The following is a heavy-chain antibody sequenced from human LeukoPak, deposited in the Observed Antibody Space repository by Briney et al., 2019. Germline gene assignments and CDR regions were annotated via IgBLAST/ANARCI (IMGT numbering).Heavy chain of an antibody. J-gene: IGHJ4*02. V-gene: IGHV3-64*01. Sequence: SGGSLRLSCAASGFTFSSYAMHWVRQAPGKGLEYVSAISSNGGSTYYANSVKGRFTISRDNSKNTLYLQMGSLRAEDMAVYYCARVIYGSGSLDYWGQGTLDTVSS. CDR2: ISSNGGST. CDR3: ARVIYGSGSLDY. D-gene: IGHD3-10*01. CDR1: GFTFSSYA.